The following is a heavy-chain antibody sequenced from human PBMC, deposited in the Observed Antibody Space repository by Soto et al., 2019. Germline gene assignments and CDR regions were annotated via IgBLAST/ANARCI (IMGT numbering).Heavy chain of an antibody. J-gene: IGHJ6*02. V-gene: IGHV4-39*01. CDR3: ASSTISGYGSFPYYYYGMDV. D-gene: IGHD5-12*01. CDR1: GGSISSSSYY. CDR2: IYYSGST. Sequence: SETLSLTCTVPGGSISSSSYYWGWIRQPPGKGLEWIGSIYYSGSTYYNPSLKSRVTISVDTSKNQFSLKLSSVTAADTAVYYCASSTISGYGSFPYYYYGMDVWGQGTTVTVSS.